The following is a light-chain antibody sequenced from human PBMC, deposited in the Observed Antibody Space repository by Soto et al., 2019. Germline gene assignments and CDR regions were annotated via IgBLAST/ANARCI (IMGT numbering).Light chain of an antibody. CDR3: QHYGSSPMT. V-gene: IGKV3-20*01. CDR2: GAS. CDR1: QSVSTRY. J-gene: IGKJ1*01. Sequence: MLTHSPGTLSLSPCERATLSFSASQSVSTRYLAWYQQKPGQAPRVLIYGASSRAAGIPDRFSGSASGTDFTLTISRLEPEDFAVYYCQHYGSSPMTFGQGTKVDI.